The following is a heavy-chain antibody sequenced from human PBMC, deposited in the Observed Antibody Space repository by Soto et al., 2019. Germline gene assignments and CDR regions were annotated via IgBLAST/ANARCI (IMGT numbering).Heavy chain of an antibody. V-gene: IGHV3-74*03. CDR3: VRSNWHSDY. CDR1: GFSFSTYW. CDR2: ISPDGGTT. D-gene: IGHD1-1*01. J-gene: IGHJ4*02. Sequence: EVQLVESGGGLVQPGGSLRLSCAASGFSFSTYWMNWVRQVPGKGLIWVSQISPDGGTTMYADSVRGRFTVSRDNTKNTLFLQMDSLIADDTAVYYCVRSNWHSDYWGQEPLVTVSS.